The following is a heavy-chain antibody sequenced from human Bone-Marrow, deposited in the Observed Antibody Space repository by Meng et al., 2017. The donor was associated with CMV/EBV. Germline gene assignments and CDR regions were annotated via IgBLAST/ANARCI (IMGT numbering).Heavy chain of an antibody. V-gene: IGHV5-51*01. CDR3: ARQGGRIAAAGGGDFDY. D-gene: IGHD6-13*01. Sequence: KVSCKGSGYSFTSYWIGWVRQMPGKGLEWMGIIYPGDSDTRYSPSFQGPVTISADKSISTAYLQWSSLKASDTAMYYCARQGGRIAAAGGGDFDYWGQGTLVTVSS. CDR1: GYSFTSYW. CDR2: IYPGDSDT. J-gene: IGHJ4*02.